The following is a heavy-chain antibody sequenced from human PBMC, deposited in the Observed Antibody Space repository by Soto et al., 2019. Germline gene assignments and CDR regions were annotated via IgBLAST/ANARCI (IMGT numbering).Heavy chain of an antibody. CDR2: ISYDGSNK. Sequence: QVQLVESGGGVVQPGRSLRLSCAASGFTFSTYGMHWVRQAPGKGLEWVAVISYDGSNKYYADSVKGRFTISRDNSKNTLYLQMSSLRAEDTAVYYCAKGFSYNVIDYWGQGTLVTVSS. CDR3: AKGFSYNVIDY. CDR1: GFTFSTYG. J-gene: IGHJ4*02. D-gene: IGHD1-1*01. V-gene: IGHV3-30*18.